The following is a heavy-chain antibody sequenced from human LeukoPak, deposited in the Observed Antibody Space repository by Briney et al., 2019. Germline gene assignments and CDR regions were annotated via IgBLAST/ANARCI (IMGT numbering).Heavy chain of an antibody. D-gene: IGHD3-22*01. V-gene: IGHV3-23*01. CDR1: GFSFSSYG. J-gene: IGHJ4*02. CDR2: FSASDGSR. Sequence: GGSLRLSCEASGFSFSSYGMSWVRQAPGEGLEWVSGFSASDGSRYYADSVKGRFTISRDNSKNTLYLQMNSLRAEDTAVYYCARRAGDYSHPYDYWGQGTLVTVSS. CDR3: ARRAGDYSHPYDY.